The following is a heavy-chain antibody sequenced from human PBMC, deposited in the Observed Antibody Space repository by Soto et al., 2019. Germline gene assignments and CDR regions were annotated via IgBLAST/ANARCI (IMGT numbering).Heavy chain of an antibody. J-gene: IGHJ4*02. CDR3: AKARGSTTPAPGSY. V-gene: IGHV3-23*01. CDR1: GFNFISYA. CDR2: ISGSGGST. D-gene: IGHD2-2*01. Sequence: PGGSLRLSSTASGFNFISYAMSWVRQATGKGLEWVSAISGSGGSTYYADSVKGRFTISRDNSKNTLYLQMNSLRAEDTAVYYCAKARGSTTPAPGSYWGQGTLVTVSS.